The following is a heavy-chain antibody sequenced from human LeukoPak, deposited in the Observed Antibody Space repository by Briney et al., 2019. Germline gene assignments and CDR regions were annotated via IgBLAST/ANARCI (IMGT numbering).Heavy chain of an antibody. V-gene: IGHV3-30*18. Sequence: QPGRSLPLSCAASGFTFSRYGMHWVRRAPGKGLEWVAVISSDGSNKYYADSVKGRFTISRDNSKNTLYLQMNSLKAEDTAVYYCAKFGYCSSTSCPGDYWGQGTLVTVSS. CDR2: ISSDGSNK. CDR3: AKFGYCSSTSCPGDY. J-gene: IGHJ4*02. D-gene: IGHD2-2*03. CDR1: GFTFSRYG.